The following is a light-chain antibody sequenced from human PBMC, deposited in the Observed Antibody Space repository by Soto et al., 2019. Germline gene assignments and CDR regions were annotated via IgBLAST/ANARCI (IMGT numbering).Light chain of an antibody. CDR3: QQSYSTPPYT. V-gene: IGKV1-39*01. J-gene: IGKJ2*01. Sequence: DIQMTQSPSSLSASVGDRVTITCRASQSISSYLNWYQQKPGKAPKLLIYAASSLQSGVPSRFSGSGSGTDFTLTISSLQPEDFATYYCQQSYSTPPYTFGQGTKLXI. CDR1: QSISSY. CDR2: AAS.